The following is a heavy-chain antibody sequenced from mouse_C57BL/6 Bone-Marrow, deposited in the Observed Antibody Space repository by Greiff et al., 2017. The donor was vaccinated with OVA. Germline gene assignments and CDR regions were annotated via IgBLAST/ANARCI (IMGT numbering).Heavy chain of an antibody. V-gene: IGHV1-77*01. J-gene: IGHJ3*01. CDR2: IGPGSGSI. CDR1: GSTFTDYY. D-gene: IGHD2-4*01. CDR3: TYDYDPWFAY. Sequence: QVQLKQSGAELVKPGASVKISCKASGSTFTDYYINWVKQRPGQGLEWIGKIGPGSGSIYYNEKFKGKASLTADKSSSTAYMQLSSLTSEDSAVYFWTYDYDPWFAYWGQGTRVNVSA.